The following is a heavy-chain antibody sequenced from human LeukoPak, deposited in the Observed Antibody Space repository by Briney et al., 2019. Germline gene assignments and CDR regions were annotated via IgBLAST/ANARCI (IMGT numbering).Heavy chain of an antibody. CDR2: IRHDESRI. CDR1: GFTFSAYG. CDR3: ARPVIPSAYQETYYMDV. V-gene: IGHV3-30*02. Sequence: QPGRSLRLSCAASGFTFSAYGMHWVRQGPGEGLEWVAYIRHDESRIFYADFVKGRFTISRDDSKNTLYLQMHSLTTEDTGLYYCARPVIPSAYQETYYMDVWGKGTTVTVS. D-gene: IGHD3-16*01. J-gene: IGHJ6*03.